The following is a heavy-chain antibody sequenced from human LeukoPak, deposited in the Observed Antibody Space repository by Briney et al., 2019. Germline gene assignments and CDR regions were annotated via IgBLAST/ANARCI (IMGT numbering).Heavy chain of an antibody. CDR1: GYTFTSYG. CDR3: ARDSRSMIVDPNAFDI. J-gene: IGHJ3*02. V-gene: IGHV1-18*01. D-gene: IGHD3-22*01. Sequence: GASVKVSCKASGYTFTSYGISRVRQAPGQGLEWMGWISAYNGNTNYAQKLQGRVTMTTDTSTSTAYMELRSLRSDDTAVYYCARDSRSMIVDPNAFDIWGQGTMVTVSS. CDR2: ISAYNGNT.